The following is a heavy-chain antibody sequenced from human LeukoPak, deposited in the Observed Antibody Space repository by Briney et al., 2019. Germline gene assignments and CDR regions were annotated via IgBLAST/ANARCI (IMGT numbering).Heavy chain of an antibody. V-gene: IGHV5-51*01. CDR1: GYSFTSYW. CDR3: ARGSGSYHTAYMN. CDR2: IYPGDSDT. J-gene: IGHJ4*02. Sequence: GESLKISCKGSGYSFTSYWIGWVRQMPGKSLEWMGIIYPGDSDTRYSPSFQGQVTISADKSISTAYLQWSSLEASDTAMYYCARGSGSYHTAYMNWGQGTLVTVSS. D-gene: IGHD1-26*01.